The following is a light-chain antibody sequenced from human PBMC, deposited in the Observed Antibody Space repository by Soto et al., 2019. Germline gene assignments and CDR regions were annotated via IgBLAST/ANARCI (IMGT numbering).Light chain of an antibody. V-gene: IGKV3-15*01. J-gene: IGKJ1*01. CDR3: HQYSNWPPWT. CDR1: QSLSDN. CDR2: RAS. Sequence: EIVMTQFPATLSVSPGERATLSCRASQSLSDNLAWYQQRPGQAPRLLIYRASTRATGVPARFSASGSGTEFALTISSLQSEDSAIYYCHQYSNWPPWTFGQGTKVEIK.